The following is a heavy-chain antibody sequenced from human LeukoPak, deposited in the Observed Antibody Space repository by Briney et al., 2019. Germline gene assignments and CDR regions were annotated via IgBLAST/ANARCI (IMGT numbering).Heavy chain of an antibody. CDR3: ASGGRDVYNVLDY. V-gene: IGHV4-31*03. D-gene: IGHD5-24*01. CDR1: GGSITSGGYY. CDR2: IYYSGST. Sequence: PSETLSLTCTVSGGSITSGGYYWGWIRQHPGKGLEWIGYIYYSGSTYYNPSLKSRLTISVDTSKNQFSLKLSSVSAADTAVYCFASGGRDVYNVLDYWGQGTLVTVSS. J-gene: IGHJ4*02.